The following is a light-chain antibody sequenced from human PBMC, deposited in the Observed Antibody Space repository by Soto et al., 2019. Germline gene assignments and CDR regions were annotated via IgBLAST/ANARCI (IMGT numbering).Light chain of an antibody. CDR2: GAS. V-gene: IGKV3D-20*02. Sequence: IVLTHSPGTLSFSPGEIATLSCGAIQSVSTSFLAWYQQKPGQAPRLLIYGASIRATGIPARFSGSGSGTEFTLTISSLEPEDFAVYYCQQRSNWPPWTFGQGTKVDIK. CDR3: QQRSNWPPWT. J-gene: IGKJ1*01. CDR1: QSVSTSF.